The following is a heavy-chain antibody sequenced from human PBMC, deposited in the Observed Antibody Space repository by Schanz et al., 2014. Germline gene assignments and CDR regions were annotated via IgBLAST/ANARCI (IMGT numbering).Heavy chain of an antibody. CDR2: IYHSGST. V-gene: IGHV4-4*02. Sequence: QVQLQESGPGLVKPSGTLSLTCAVSGGSISSSNWWSWVRQPPGKGLEWIGEIYHSGSTNYKPSLKSRSTISADNPKTQSSLKLRSVPAADTAVYYCARRSVSPSGNSYGYVVAWFDPWGQGTLVTVSS. CDR1: GGSISSSNW. D-gene: IGHD5-18*01. J-gene: IGHJ5*02. CDR3: ARRSVSPSGNSYGYVVAWFDP.